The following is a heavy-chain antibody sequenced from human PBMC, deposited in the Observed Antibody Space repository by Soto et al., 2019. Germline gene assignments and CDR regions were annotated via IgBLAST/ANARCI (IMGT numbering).Heavy chain of an antibody. Sequence: PGGSLRLSCAASGFSFSSYGKIWVRQAPGKGLEWVSSITSESSYIYYVDSVRGRFTITRDNAKNSLHLQMTSLRAEDTAVYYCARVDGYTYPNDYWGQGTLVTVSS. J-gene: IGHJ4*02. D-gene: IGHD5-12*01. CDR3: ARVDGYTYPNDY. CDR2: ITSESSYI. CDR1: GFSFSSYG. V-gene: IGHV3-21*01.